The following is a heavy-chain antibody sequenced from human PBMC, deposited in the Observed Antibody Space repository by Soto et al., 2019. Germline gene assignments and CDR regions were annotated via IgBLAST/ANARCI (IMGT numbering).Heavy chain of an antibody. CDR2: IYYSGGT. CDR3: PRDRSSANSACYYGMEV. Sequence: SETLSLTCTVSGGSISIFYWSWIRQPLRKGLEWIGYIYYSGGTNYNRSLKSRVTISVDASNNQFSLKLISVTAADKAVTSWPRDRSSANSACYYGMEVWGQGTTVTVSS. CDR1: GGSISIFY. J-gene: IGHJ6*02. D-gene: IGHD2-2*01. V-gene: IGHV4-59*01.